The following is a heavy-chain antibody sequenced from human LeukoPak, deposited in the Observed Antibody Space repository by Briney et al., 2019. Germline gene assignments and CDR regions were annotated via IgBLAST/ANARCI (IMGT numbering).Heavy chain of an antibody. D-gene: IGHD3-22*01. V-gene: IGHV1-46*01. Sequence: ASVKVSCKASGYTFTSYGISWVRQAPGQGLEWMGIINPSGGSTSYAQKFQGRVTMTRDTSTSTVYMELSSLRSEDTAVYYCATHYYDSSGYFDYWGQGTLVTVSS. CDR1: GYTFTSYG. CDR3: ATHYYDSSGYFDY. J-gene: IGHJ4*02. CDR2: INPSGGST.